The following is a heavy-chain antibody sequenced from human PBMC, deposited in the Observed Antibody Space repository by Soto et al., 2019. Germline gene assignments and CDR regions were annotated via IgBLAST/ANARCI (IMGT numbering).Heavy chain of an antibody. D-gene: IGHD5-12*01. CDR1: GGTFSSYT. J-gene: IGHJ3*02. V-gene: IGHV1-69*02. CDR3: ARVTPGYSGYETGAFDI. Sequence: QVQLVQSGAEVQKPGSSVKVSCKASGGTFSSYTISWVRQAPGQGLEWMGRIIPILGIANYAQKFQGRVTITADKSTSTAYMELSRLRSEDTAVYYCARVTPGYSGYETGAFDIWGQGTMVTVSS. CDR2: IIPILGIA.